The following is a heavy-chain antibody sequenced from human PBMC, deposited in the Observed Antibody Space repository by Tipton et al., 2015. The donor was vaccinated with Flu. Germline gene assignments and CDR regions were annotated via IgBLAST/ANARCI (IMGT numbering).Heavy chain of an antibody. CDR1: GDSISSGGAY. Sequence: TLSLTCTVSGDSISSGGAYWSWIRQHPGKGLEWIGSIYYIGSTYYNPSLQSRVSISVDTSKNQFSLKLRSVTAADTAVYYCARDQGFGGGLTYDYYVLDVWGQGTTVSVSS. CDR3: ARDQGFGGGLTYDYYVLDV. V-gene: IGHV4-31*03. D-gene: IGHD3-10*01. CDR2: IYYIGST. J-gene: IGHJ6*02.